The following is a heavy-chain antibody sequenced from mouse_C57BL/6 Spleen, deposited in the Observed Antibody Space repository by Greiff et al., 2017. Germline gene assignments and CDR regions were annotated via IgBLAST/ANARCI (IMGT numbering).Heavy chain of an antibody. CDR3: AREGDNYYGSSYSWFAY. V-gene: IGHV1-82*01. J-gene: IGHJ3*01. Sequence: QVQLQQSGPELVKPGASVKISCKASGYAFSSSWMNWVKQRPGKGLEWIGRIYPGDGDTNYNGKFKGKATLTADKSSSTAYMQLSSLTSEDSAVYFCAREGDNYYGSSYSWFAYWGQGTLVTVSA. D-gene: IGHD1-1*01. CDR2: IYPGDGDT. CDR1: GYAFSSSW.